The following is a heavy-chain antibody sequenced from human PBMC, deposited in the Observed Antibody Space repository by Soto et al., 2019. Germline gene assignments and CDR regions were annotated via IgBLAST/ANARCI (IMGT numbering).Heavy chain of an antibody. J-gene: IGHJ6*02. D-gene: IGHD5-12*01. Sequence: GGSLRLSCAASGFGFDCYAMHWVRQAPGKGLEWVSGISWNSGTIAYADSVKGRFTISRDNAKNSLYLQMNSLRVEDTALYYCAKDSRLRFYGMDVWGRGTTVTVSS. CDR2: ISWNSGTI. CDR1: GFGFDCYA. V-gene: IGHV3-9*01. CDR3: AKDSRLRFYGMDV.